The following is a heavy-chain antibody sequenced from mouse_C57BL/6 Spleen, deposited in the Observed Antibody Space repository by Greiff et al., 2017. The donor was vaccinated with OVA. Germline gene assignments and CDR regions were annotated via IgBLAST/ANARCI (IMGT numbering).Heavy chain of an antibody. CDR1: GYTFTDYN. V-gene: IGHV1-18*01. D-gene: IGHD2-1*01. CDR3: ARYLYFYCISGYFDV. Sequence: VQLKQSGPELVKPGASVKIPCKASGYTFTDYNMDWVKQSHGKSLEWIGDINPNNGGTIYNQKFKGKATLTVDKSSSTAYMELRSLTSEDTADYYYARYLYFYCISGYFDVWGTGTTVTVSS. CDR2: INPNNGGT. J-gene: IGHJ1*03.